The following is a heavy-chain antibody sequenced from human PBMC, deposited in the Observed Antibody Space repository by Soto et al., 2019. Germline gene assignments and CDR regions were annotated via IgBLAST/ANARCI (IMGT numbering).Heavy chain of an antibody. Sequence: VQLQESGPGLVEPSGTLSLTCTVSSGVSSGIWWNWVRQPPGKGLEWIGEIYHSGNTNYNPSLKSRVTMSVEESKNQFSLTLSSVTAADTAIYYCARAARHSPFDRWGRGTLVTVSS. CDR3: ARAARHSPFDR. CDR2: IYHSGNT. CDR1: SGVSSGIW. D-gene: IGHD6-6*01. V-gene: IGHV4-4*02. J-gene: IGHJ4*02.